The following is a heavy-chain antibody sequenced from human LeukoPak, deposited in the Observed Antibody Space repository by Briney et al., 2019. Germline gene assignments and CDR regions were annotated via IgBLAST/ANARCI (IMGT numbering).Heavy chain of an antibody. CDR1: GYIFTSYW. CDR2: IYPGDSDT. V-gene: IGHV5-51*01. J-gene: IGHJ4*02. D-gene: IGHD4-17*01. Sequence: PGESLKISCKGSGYIFTSYWIGWVRQMPGKGLEWMGIIYPGDSDTRYSPSFQGQVTISADKSISTAYLQWSSLKASDTAMYYCAIQQAIDYGDNYFDYWGQGTLVTVSS. CDR3: AIQQAIDYGDNYFDY.